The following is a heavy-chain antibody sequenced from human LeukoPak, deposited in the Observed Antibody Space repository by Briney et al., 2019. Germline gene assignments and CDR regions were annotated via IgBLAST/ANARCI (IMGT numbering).Heavy chain of an antibody. CDR1: GFTISGYE. Sequence: PGGSLRLSCTASGFTISGYEMNWVRQAPGKGLEWVSYISSGGSTTYYADSVKGRFTISRDNAKNSLYLQMTSLRAEDTAVCHCASFSDYWGQGILVTVSS. CDR3: ASFSDY. J-gene: IGHJ4*02. CDR2: ISSGGSTT. V-gene: IGHV3-48*03.